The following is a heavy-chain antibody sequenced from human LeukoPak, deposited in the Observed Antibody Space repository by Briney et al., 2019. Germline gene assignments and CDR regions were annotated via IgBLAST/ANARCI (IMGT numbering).Heavy chain of an antibody. V-gene: IGHV3-23*01. CDR1: GFTFSIYG. CDR2: MSGSGGST. J-gene: IGHJ4*02. D-gene: IGHD1-26*01. CDR3: ARVPEWELLYLDY. Sequence: GGTLRLSCAASGFTFSIYGMSWVRQAPGRGLEWVSAMSGSGGSTYYADSVKGRFTISRDNAKNSLYLQMNSLRAEDTAVYYCARVPEWELLYLDYWGQGTLVTVSS.